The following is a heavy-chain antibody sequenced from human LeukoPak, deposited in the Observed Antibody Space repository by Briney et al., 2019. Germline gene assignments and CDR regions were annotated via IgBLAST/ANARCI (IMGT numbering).Heavy chain of an antibody. CDR3: ARSEMTELQPIDY. CDR2: ISAYNGNT. V-gene: IGHV1-18*01. D-gene: IGHD2-15*01. J-gene: IGHJ4*02. Sequence: GWISAYNGNTNYAQKLQGRVTMTTDTSTSTAYMELRSLRSDDTAVYYCARSEMTELQPIDYWGQGTLVTVSS.